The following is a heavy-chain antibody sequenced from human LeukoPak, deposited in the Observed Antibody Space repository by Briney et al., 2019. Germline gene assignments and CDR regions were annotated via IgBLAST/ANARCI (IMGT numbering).Heavy chain of an antibody. V-gene: IGHV4-30-4*08. D-gene: IGHD1-1*01. Sequence: SETLSLTCTVSGGSISSGDYYWSWTRQPPGKGLEWIGYIYYSGSTYYNPSLKSRVTISVDTSKNQFSLKLSSVTAADTAVYYCARGSGTKRVAFDIWGQGTMVTVSS. CDR1: GGSISSGDYY. CDR3: ARGSGTKRVAFDI. CDR2: IYYSGST. J-gene: IGHJ3*02.